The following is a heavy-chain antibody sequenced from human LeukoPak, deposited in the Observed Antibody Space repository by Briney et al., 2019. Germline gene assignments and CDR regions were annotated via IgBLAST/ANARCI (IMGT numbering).Heavy chain of an antibody. CDR2: IYYSGST. D-gene: IGHD3-3*01. V-gene: IGHV4-39*01. J-gene: IGHJ5*02. Sequence: SETLSLTCTVSGVSISSSSYYWGWIRQPPGKGLGWIGSIYYSGSTYYNPSLKSRVTISVDTSKNQFSLKLSSVTAADTAVYYCARAFLGVVIILGFDPWGQGTLVTVSS. CDR3: ARAFLGVVIILGFDP. CDR1: GVSISSSSYY.